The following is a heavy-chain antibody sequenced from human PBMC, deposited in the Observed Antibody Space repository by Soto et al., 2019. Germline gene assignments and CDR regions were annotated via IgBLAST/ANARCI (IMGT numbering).Heavy chain of an antibody. V-gene: IGHV4-39*01. CDR1: GGSVSNSNYY. J-gene: IGHJ6*02. Sequence: SETLSLTCTVSGGSVSNSNYYWGWIRQSPGKGLEWIGSVYYRGRSYSKSSVKSRVTISVDTSKNQFSLRLKSVTAADTAVYYCARGGIPPSGYGIAYAMDVWGQGTTVTVSS. CDR2: VYYRGRS. CDR3: ARGGIPPSGYGIAYAMDV. D-gene: IGHD1-26*01.